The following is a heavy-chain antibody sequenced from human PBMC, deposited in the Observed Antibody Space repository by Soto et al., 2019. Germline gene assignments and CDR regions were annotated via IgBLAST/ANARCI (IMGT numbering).Heavy chain of an antibody. CDR2: ISYDGSNK. CDR3: ASQYGDYQFDY. CDR1: GFTFSSYG. D-gene: IGHD4-17*01. Sequence: GGSLRLSCAASGFTFSSYGMHWVRQAPGKGLEWVAVISYDGSNKYYADSVKGRFTISRDNSKNTLYLQMNSLRAEDTAVYYCASQYGDYQFDYWGQGTLVTVSS. V-gene: IGHV3-30*03. J-gene: IGHJ4*02.